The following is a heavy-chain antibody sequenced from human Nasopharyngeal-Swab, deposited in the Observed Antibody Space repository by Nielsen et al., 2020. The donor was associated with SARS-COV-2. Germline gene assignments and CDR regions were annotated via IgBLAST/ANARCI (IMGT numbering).Heavy chain of an antibody. J-gene: IGHJ4*02. D-gene: IGHD2-8*02. V-gene: IGHV3-33*06. Sequence: GGSLRLSCAASGFTFSSYGMHWVRQAPGKGLEWVAVIWYDGSNKYYADSVKGRFTISRDNSKNTLYLQMNSLRAEDTAVYYCAKEGYCTGGVCYGYGGYFDYWGQGTLVTVSS. CDR3: AKEGYCTGGVCYGYGGYFDY. CDR1: GFTFSSYG. CDR2: IWYDGSNK.